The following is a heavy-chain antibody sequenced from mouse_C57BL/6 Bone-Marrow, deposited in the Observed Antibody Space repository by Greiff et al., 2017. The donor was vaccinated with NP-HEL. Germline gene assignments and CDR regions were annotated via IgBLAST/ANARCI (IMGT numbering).Heavy chain of an antibody. CDR1: GYSITSGYD. CDR2: ISYSGST. V-gene: IGHV3-1*01. CDR3: ARGWLLPYAMDY. Sequence: VQLKESGPGMVKPSQSLSLTCTVTGYSITSGYDWHWIRHFPGNKLEWMGYISYSGSTNYNPSLKSRISITHDTSKNHFFLKLNSVTTEDTATYYCARGWLLPYAMDYWGQGTSVTVSS. J-gene: IGHJ4*01. D-gene: IGHD2-3*01.